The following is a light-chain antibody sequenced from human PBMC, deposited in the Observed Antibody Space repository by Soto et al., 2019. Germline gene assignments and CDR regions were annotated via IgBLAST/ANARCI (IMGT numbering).Light chain of an antibody. CDR3: QQYGNSRPFT. CDR1: QSLRSNY. V-gene: IGKV3-20*01. CDR2: DAS. Sequence: EIVLTQSPGTLSLSPGERATLSCRASQSLRSNYLAWYQHKPGQAPRLLIYDASSRATGIPDRLSGSGSGTDFTLTISSLEPEDFAVYYGQQYGNSRPFTFGQGTRLEIK. J-gene: IGKJ5*01.